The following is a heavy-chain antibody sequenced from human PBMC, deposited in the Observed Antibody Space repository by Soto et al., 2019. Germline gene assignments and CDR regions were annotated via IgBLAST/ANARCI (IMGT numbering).Heavy chain of an antibody. CDR3: ARGNFGGYYYFDY. CDR1: GGSFSGYY. J-gene: IGHJ4*02. D-gene: IGHD3-22*01. V-gene: IGHV4-34*01. Sequence: PSETLSLTCAVYGGSFSGYYWSWIRQPPGKGLEWIGEINHSGSTNYNPSLKSRVTISVDTSKNQFSLKLSSVTAADTAVYYCARGNFGGYYYFDYWGQGTLVTVSS. CDR2: INHSGST.